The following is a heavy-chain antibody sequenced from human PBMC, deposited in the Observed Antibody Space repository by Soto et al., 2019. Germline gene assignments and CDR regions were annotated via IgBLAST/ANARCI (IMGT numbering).Heavy chain of an antibody. Sequence: SETLSLTCTVSDGSISSYYWSWIRQPPGKGLEWIGYFYYSGSTNYNPSLRSRVSISVDTSKNQFSLKLSSVTAADTAVYYCARGTLTSYFDYWGQGTLVTVSS. CDR3: ARGTLTSYFDY. V-gene: IGHV4-59*01. J-gene: IGHJ4*02. CDR1: DGSISSYY. CDR2: FYYSGST.